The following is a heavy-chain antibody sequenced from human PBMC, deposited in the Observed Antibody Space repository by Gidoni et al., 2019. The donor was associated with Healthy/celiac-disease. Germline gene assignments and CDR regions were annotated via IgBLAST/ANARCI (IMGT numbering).Heavy chain of an antibody. J-gene: IGHJ6*02. CDR3: AKDRVLRYFDWLGGRRGSDGMDV. Sequence: QVQLVESGGGVVQPGRSLRLSCAASGFTFSSYGMPWVSQAPGKGLEWVAVISYDGSNKYYADSVKGRFTISRDNSKNTLYLQMNSLRAEDTAVYYCAKDRVLRYFDWLGGRRGSDGMDVWGQGTTVTVSS. CDR1: GFTFSSYG. D-gene: IGHD3-9*01. CDR2: ISYDGSNK. V-gene: IGHV3-30*18.